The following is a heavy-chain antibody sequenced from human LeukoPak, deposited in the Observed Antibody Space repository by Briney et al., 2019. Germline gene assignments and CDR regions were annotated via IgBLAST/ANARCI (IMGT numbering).Heavy chain of an antibody. CDR2: FDPEDGET. Sequence: ASVKVSCKVSGYTLTELSMHWVRQAPGKGLEWMGGFDPEDGETIYAQKFQGGVTMTEDTSTDTAYMELSSLRSEDTAVYYCARDATYPDYYYYYGMDVWGQGTTVTVSS. V-gene: IGHV1-24*01. CDR1: GYTLTELS. J-gene: IGHJ6*02. D-gene: IGHD1-26*01. CDR3: ARDATYPDYYYYYGMDV.